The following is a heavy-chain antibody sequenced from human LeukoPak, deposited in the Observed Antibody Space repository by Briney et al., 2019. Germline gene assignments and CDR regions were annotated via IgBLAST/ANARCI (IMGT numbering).Heavy chain of an antibody. V-gene: IGHV3-23*01. CDR1: GFTFSSYA. J-gene: IGHJ4*02. CDR2: ISGSGRST. Sequence: PGGSLRLSCAASGFTFSSYAMSWVRQAPGKGLEWVSDISGSGRSTFYADSMKGRFTISRDNSKNTLSLQMNSLRAEDTAVYYCAKVYDSGSNYYFDYWGQGTLVTVS. CDR3: AKVYDSGSNYYFDY. D-gene: IGHD3-10*01.